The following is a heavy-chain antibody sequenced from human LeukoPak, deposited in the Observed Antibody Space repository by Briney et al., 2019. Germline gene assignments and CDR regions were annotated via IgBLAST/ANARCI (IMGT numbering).Heavy chain of an antibody. V-gene: IGHV3-20*04. CDR1: GFTFDDHG. J-gene: IGHJ4*02. Sequence: GGSLRLSCAASGFTFDDHGMSWVRQAPGKGLEWVSGINWNGGSTGYADSVKGRFTISRDNAKNSLYLQMNSLRAEDTALYYCARVFLSSDDYVWGSFLGFDYWGQGTLVTVSS. CDR3: ARVFLSSDDYVWGSFLGFDY. CDR2: INWNGGST. D-gene: IGHD3-16*01.